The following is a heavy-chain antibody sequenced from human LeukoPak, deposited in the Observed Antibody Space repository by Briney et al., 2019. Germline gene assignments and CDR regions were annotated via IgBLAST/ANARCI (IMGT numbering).Heavy chain of an antibody. CDR2: ISNSGGNT. CDR1: GFTFSSYA. D-gene: IGHD2-2*01. CDR3: AKVRSTSCYAALDY. V-gene: IGHV3-23*01. J-gene: IGHJ4*02. Sequence: PGGSLRLSCAASGFTFSSYAMTWVRQAPGKGLEWVSGISNSGGNTYYADSVKGRLTISRDNSKNTLYLQMNSLRAEDTAVYYCAKVRSTSCYAALDYWGQGTLVIVSS.